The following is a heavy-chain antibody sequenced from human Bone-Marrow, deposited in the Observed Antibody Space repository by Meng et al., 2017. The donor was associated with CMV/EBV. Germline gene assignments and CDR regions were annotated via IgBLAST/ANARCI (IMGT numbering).Heavy chain of an antibody. CDR2: IKEDGSEK. CDR3: ARDPTDLWSGNYYGLEL. D-gene: IGHD3-3*01. V-gene: IGHV3-7*01. Sequence: GESLKISCAASEFTFSSYWMHWVRQAPGKGLEWVASIKEDGSEKYYVDSVKGRFTISRDNAKNSLYLQMNSLRAGDTAVYYCARDPTDLWSGNYYGLELWGQGTTVTVS. J-gene: IGHJ6*02. CDR1: EFTFSSYW.